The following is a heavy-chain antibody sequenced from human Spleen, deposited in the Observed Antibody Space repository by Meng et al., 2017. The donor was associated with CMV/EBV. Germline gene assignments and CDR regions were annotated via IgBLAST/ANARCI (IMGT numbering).Heavy chain of an antibody. CDR2: IKSKTDGGTT. J-gene: IGHJ6*02. V-gene: IGHV3-15*01. Sequence: GGSLRLSCAASGFTFSNAWMSWVRQAPGKGLEWVGRIKSKTDGGTTDYAAPVKVRFTISRDDSKNTLYLQMNSLKTEDTAVYYCTTSGTGITIFGVVIADYYGMDVWGQGTTVTVSS. CDR1: GFTFSNAW. D-gene: IGHD3-3*01. CDR3: TTSGTGITIFGVVIADYYGMDV.